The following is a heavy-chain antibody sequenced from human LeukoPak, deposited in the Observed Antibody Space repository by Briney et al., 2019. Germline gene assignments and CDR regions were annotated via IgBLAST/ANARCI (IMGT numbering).Heavy chain of an antibody. D-gene: IGHD6-13*01. V-gene: IGHV1-8*01. J-gene: IGHJ4*02. CDR3: ARGRSSWYVFDY. CDR1: GYTFTSYD. Sequence: ASVKVSCKASGYTFTSYDINWVRQATGQGLEWMGWMNPNSGNAGYAQKFQGRVTMTRDTSISTAYMELSSLRSDDTAVYYCARGRSSWYVFDYWGQGTLVLVSS. CDR2: MNPNSGNA.